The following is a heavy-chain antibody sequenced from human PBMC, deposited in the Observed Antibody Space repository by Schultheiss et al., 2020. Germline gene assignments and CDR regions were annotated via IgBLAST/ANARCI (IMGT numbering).Heavy chain of an antibody. J-gene: IGHJ5*02. D-gene: IGHD3-3*01. CDR1: GGSISSGGYY. V-gene: IGHV4-39*01. CDR2: INHSGST. Sequence: SETLSLTCTVSGGSISSGGYYWSWIRQPPGKGLEWIGEINHSGSTNYNPSLKSRVTISVDTSKNQFSLKLSSVTAADTAVYYCASITTRTNWFDPWGQGTLVTVSS. CDR3: ASITTRTNWFDP.